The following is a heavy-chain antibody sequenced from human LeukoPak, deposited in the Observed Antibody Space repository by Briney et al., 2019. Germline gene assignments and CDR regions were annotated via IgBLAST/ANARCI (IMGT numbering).Heavy chain of an antibody. CDR1: GFSFSSYA. D-gene: IGHD3-10*01. CDR3: AKDLANRLLWFGELLFDAFDI. Sequence: PGGSLRLSCAASGFSFSSYAMSWVRQAPGKGLEWVSAISGSGGSTYYADSVKGRFTISRDNSKNTLYLQMNSLRAEDTAVYYRAKDLANRLLWFGELLFDAFDIWGQGTMVTVSS. CDR2: ISGSGGST. J-gene: IGHJ3*02. V-gene: IGHV3-23*01.